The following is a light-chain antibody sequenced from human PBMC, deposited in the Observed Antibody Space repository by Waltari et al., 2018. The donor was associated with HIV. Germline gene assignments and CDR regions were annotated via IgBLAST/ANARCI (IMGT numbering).Light chain of an antibody. Sequence: DIQMIKSPSSLSSSVGARVTITCRAGQNISNYLNWYQQKAGKAPKLLIYAASSVQSGVPSRFSGSGSVTDFTLTISSLQPEDCATYYCQQSSGVPPYTFGQGTKLELK. CDR1: QNISNY. V-gene: IGKV1-39*01. J-gene: IGKJ2*01. CDR2: AAS. CDR3: QQSSGVPPYT.